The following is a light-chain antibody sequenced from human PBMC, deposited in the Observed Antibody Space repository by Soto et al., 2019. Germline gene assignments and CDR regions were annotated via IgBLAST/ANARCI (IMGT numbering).Light chain of an antibody. Sequence: QSALTQPASVSGSPGQSITISCTGTSSDVGDHNYVSWYQQQPGKAPKLMIYAVSNRPSGVSNRFSGSKSATTASLTVSGLQAEDEADYYCSSYTTSSTVIFGGGTKLTVL. CDR1: SSDVGDHNY. J-gene: IGLJ2*01. V-gene: IGLV2-14*03. CDR2: AVS. CDR3: SSYTTSSTVI.